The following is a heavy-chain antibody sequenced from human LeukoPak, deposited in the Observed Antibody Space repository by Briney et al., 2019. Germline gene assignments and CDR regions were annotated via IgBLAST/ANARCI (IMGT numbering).Heavy chain of an antibody. J-gene: IGHJ4*02. CDR1: GFTFSSYD. D-gene: IGHD3-10*01. CDR2: IGTAGDT. Sequence: QPGGSLRLSCAASGFTFSSYDMHWVRQATGKGLEWVSAIGTAGDTYYADSVKGRFTISRDNSKNTLYLQMNSLRAEDTAVYYCAKGTMVRGVIPIDYWGQGTLVTVSS. CDR3: AKGTMVRGVIPIDY. V-gene: IGHV3-13*01.